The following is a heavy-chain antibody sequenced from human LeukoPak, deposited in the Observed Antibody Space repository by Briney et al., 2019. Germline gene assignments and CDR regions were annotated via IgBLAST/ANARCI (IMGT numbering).Heavy chain of an antibody. CDR1: GFTFGSYW. D-gene: IGHD3-16*02. V-gene: IGHV3-7*01. CDR2: IKQDGSEK. CDR3: ARDLIVSEINYFDY. J-gene: IGHJ4*02. Sequence: PGGSRRLACAASGFTFGSYWMSWVRQAPGKGLEWVAKIKQDGSEKYYVDSVKGRFTISRDNAKNSLYLQMNSLRAEDTAVYYCARDLIVSEINYFDYWGQGTLVTVSS.